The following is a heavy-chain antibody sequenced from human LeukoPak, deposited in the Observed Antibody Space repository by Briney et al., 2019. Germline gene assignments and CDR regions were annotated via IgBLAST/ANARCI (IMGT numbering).Heavy chain of an antibody. CDR1: GGTISSSSYY. CDR3: ARLRRDGYSYFDS. D-gene: IGHD5-24*01. CDR2: IYYSGST. Sequence: SETLSLTCTVSGGTISSSSYYWGWIRQPPGKGLEWIGSIYYSGSTYYNPSLKSRVTISVDTSKNQFSLKLSSVTAADTAVYYCARLRRDGYSYFDSWGQGTLVTVSS. J-gene: IGHJ4*02. V-gene: IGHV4-39*07.